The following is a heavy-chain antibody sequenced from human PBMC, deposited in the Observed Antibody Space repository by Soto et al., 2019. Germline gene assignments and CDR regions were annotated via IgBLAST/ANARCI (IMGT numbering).Heavy chain of an antibody. CDR3: ARDFASYDAFDI. V-gene: IGHV1-69*02. D-gene: IGHD2-2*01. Sequence: GASVKVSCEASGGTFSTYTISWVRQAPGQGHEWMGRIIPILGIANYAQKFQGRVTITADKSTSTAYMELSSLRSEDTAVYYCARDFASYDAFDIWGQGTMVTVSS. CDR1: GGTFSTYT. J-gene: IGHJ3*02. CDR2: IIPILGIA.